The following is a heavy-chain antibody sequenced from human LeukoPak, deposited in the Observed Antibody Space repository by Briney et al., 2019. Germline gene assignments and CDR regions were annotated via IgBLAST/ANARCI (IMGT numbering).Heavy chain of an antibody. J-gene: IGHJ4*02. CDR3: ARGGGAARIDY. D-gene: IGHD2-15*01. CDR2: IYTSGST. CDR1: GDSIRSGTYY. V-gene: IGHV4-61*02. Sequence: SETLSLTCSVSGDSIRSGTYYWSWIRQPAGKGLEWIGRIYTSGSTSYNPSLKSRVTISVDTSKNQFSLKLTSVTAADTAVYYCARGGGAARIDYWGQGTLVTVSS.